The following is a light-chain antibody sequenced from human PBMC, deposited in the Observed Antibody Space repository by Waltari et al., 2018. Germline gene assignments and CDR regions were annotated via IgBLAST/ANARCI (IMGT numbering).Light chain of an antibody. CDR2: DVS. CDR1: SSYVDGYTY. J-gene: IGLJ2*01. Sequence: QSALTQPASVSGSPGQSITISCTGSSSYVDGYTYVSWYQQHPAKAPKLMIYDVSKRPSGVSNRFSGSKSGNTASLTISGLQAEDEADYYCCSYAGSSTVVFGGGTKLTVL. V-gene: IGLV2-23*02. CDR3: CSYAGSSTVV.